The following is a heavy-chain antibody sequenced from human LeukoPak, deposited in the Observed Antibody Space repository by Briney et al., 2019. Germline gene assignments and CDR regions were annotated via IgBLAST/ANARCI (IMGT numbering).Heavy chain of an antibody. CDR2: IIPIFGTA. CDR1: GGTFSSYA. CDR3: AGYCSSTSCSNPYNWFDP. J-gene: IGHJ5*02. Sequence: ASVKVSCKASGGTFSSYAISWVRQAPGQGLEWMGGIIPIFGTANYAQKFQGRVTITTDESTSTAYMELSSLRSDDTAVYYCAGYCSSTSCSNPYNWFDPWGQGTLVTVSS. D-gene: IGHD2-2*01. V-gene: IGHV1-69*05.